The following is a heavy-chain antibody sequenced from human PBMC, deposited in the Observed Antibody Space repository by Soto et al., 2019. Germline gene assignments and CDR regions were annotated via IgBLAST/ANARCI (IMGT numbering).Heavy chain of an antibody. D-gene: IGHD2-2*01. V-gene: IGHV4-39*01. CDR1: GGSISSSSYY. CDR3: ARVPPVVDAKYYFDY. Sequence: SETLSLTCTVSGGSISSSSYYWGWIRQPPGKGLEWIGSIYYSGSTYYNPSLKSRVTISVDTSKNQFSLKLSSVTAADTAVYYCARVPPVVDAKYYFDYWGQGALVTVSS. J-gene: IGHJ4*02. CDR2: IYYSGST.